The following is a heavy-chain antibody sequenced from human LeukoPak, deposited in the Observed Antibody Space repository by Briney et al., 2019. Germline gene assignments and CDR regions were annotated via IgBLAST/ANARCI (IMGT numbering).Heavy chain of an antibody. CDR3: ATDAANYDILTGYYIEAYFDY. V-gene: IGHV1-18*04. D-gene: IGHD3-9*01. J-gene: IGHJ4*02. CDR2: ISAYNGNT. CDR1: GYTFTGYY. Sequence: ASVKVSCKASGYTFTGYYMHWVRQAPGQGLEWMGWISAYNGNTNYAQKLQGRVTMTTDTSTSTAYMELRSLRSDDTAVYYCATDAANYDILTGYYIEAYFDYWGQGTLVTVSS.